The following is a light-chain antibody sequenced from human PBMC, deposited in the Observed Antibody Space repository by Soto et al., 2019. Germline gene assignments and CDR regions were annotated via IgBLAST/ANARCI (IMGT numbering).Light chain of an antibody. J-gene: IGLJ2*01. CDR3: SSNAGNIEV. Sequence: QSALTQPPSASGSPGQSVTISCTGTSSALDIYNSVSWYQQHPGEAPKLMIYEVSKRPSGVPDRFSGAKSGNTASLTVSGLQAEDEADYYGSSNAGNIEVFGGGTKLTVL. CDR1: SSALDIYNS. V-gene: IGLV2-8*01. CDR2: EVS.